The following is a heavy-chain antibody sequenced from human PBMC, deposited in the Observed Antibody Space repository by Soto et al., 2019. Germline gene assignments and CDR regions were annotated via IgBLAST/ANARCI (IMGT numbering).Heavy chain of an antibody. CDR1: GGTFSSYA. D-gene: IGHD2-2*01. J-gene: IGHJ6*02. CDR2: IIPISDTT. Sequence: QVQLVQSGAEVKKPGSSVKVSCKASGGTFSSYAISWVRQAPGQGLEWLGGIIPISDTTNYAQKFQGRVTITADESTSTAYMELSRLRSADTAVYYCARAQGSRTSLEIYYYYYYGMDVWGQGTTVTVSS. V-gene: IGHV1-69*01. CDR3: ARAQGSRTSLEIYYYYYYGMDV.